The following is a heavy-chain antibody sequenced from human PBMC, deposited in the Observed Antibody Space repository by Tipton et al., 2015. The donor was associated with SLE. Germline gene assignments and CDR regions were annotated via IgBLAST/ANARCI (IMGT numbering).Heavy chain of an antibody. CDR3: ARGGVGPTDFDY. D-gene: IGHD1-26*01. CDR2: IYDSGST. CDR1: GGSISSHY. J-gene: IGHJ4*02. V-gene: IGHV4-59*11. Sequence: TLSLTCTVSGGSISSHYWSWIRQPPGKGLEWIGYIYDSGSTNYNPSLKSRVTISVDTSKNQFSLKLSSVTAADTAVYYCARGGVGPTDFDYWGQGTPVTVSS.